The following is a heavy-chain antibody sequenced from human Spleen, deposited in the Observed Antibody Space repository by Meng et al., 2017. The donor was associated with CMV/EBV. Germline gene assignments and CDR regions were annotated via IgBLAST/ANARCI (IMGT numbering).Heavy chain of an antibody. Sequence: GGSLRLSCAASGFTFSNYWMGWVRQAPGRGLEWVANIKEDGSEKYYVDSVRGRVTISRDNAKNSLYLQMNSLRAEDTAVYYCVRAVLYDSSRFYSPRLDYWGQGTLVTVSS. CDR2: IKEDGSEK. V-gene: IGHV3-7*01. CDR3: VRAVLYDSSRFYSPRLDY. J-gene: IGHJ4*02. D-gene: IGHD3-22*01. CDR1: GFTFSNYW.